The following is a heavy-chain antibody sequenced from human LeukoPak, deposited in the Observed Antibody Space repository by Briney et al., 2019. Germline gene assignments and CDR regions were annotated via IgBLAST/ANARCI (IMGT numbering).Heavy chain of an antibody. J-gene: IGHJ4*02. CDR1: GFTLRNYW. V-gene: IGHV3-7*01. CDR2: INQDGSKE. D-gene: IGHD5-12*01. Sequence: GGSLRLSCAASGFTLRNYWMTWVRQAPGKGVEWVAHINQDGSKEYYMDSVKARFTISRDNAKNSLSLQMNSLRAEDTAVYYCVRDGGVSGYDLLDYWGQGTLVTVSS. CDR3: VRDGGVSGYDLLDY.